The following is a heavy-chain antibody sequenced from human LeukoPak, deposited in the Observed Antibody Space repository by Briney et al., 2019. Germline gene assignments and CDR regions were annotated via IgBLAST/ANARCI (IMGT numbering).Heavy chain of an antibody. CDR1: GFTFSSYA. V-gene: IGHV3-30-3*01. CDR2: ISYDGSNK. J-gene: IGHJ3*02. D-gene: IGHD3-16*01. CDR3: ARGGVFAFDI. Sequence: PGRSLRLSCAASGFTFSSYAMHWVRQAPGKGLEWVAVISYDGSNKYYADSVKGRFTISRDNSMNTLYLQMNSLRAEDTAVYYCARGGVFAFDIWGQGTMVTVSS.